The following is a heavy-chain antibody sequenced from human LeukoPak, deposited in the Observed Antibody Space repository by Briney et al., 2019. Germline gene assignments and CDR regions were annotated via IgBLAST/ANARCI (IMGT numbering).Heavy chain of an antibody. Sequence: SETLSLTCTVSGGSISSYYWSWIRQLPGKGLEWIGYIYYSGSTNYNPSLKSRVTISVDTSKNQFSLKLSSVTAADTAVYYCARAFDWLLPNYWGQGTLVTVSS. J-gene: IGHJ4*02. CDR1: GGSISSYY. V-gene: IGHV4-59*01. CDR2: IYYSGST. D-gene: IGHD3-9*01. CDR3: ARAFDWLLPNY.